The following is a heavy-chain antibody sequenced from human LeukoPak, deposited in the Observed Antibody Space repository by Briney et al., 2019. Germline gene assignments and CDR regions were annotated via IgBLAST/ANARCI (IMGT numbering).Heavy chain of an antibody. CDR2: ISSSGSTI. CDR3: ASRHRGSYYFDY. Sequence: GGSLRLSCAASGSTFSDYYMSWIRQAPGKGLEWVSYISSSGSTIYYADSVKGRFTISRDNAKNSLYLQMNNLRAEDTAVYYCASRHRGSYYFDYWGQGTLVTVSS. CDR1: GSTFSDYY. V-gene: IGHV3-11*01. J-gene: IGHJ4*02. D-gene: IGHD1-26*01.